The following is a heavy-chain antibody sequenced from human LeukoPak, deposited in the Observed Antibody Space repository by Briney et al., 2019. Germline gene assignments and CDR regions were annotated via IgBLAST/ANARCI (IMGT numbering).Heavy chain of an antibody. Sequence: ASVKVSCKASGYTFTSYYMHWVRQAPGQGLEWMGIINPSGGSTSYAQKFQGRVTMTRDMSTSTVYMELSSLRSEDTAVYYCARVTYYYDSSGYYGDYFDYWGQGTLVTVSS. CDR1: GYTFTSYY. V-gene: IGHV1-46*01. D-gene: IGHD3-22*01. CDR2: INPSGGST. CDR3: ARVTYYYDSSGYYGDYFDY. J-gene: IGHJ4*02.